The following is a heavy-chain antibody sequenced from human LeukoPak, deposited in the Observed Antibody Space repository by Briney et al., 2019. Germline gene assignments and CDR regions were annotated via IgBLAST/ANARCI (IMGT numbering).Heavy chain of an antibody. V-gene: IGHV4-38-2*02. D-gene: IGHD6-19*01. Sequence: SETLSLTCTVSGYSISSGYYWGWIRQPPGKGLEWIGSIYHSGSTYYNPFLKSRVTISVDTSKNQFSLKLSSVTAADTAVYYCASKQWLAPFDYWGQGTLVTVSS. J-gene: IGHJ4*02. CDR1: GYSISSGYY. CDR3: ASKQWLAPFDY. CDR2: IYHSGST.